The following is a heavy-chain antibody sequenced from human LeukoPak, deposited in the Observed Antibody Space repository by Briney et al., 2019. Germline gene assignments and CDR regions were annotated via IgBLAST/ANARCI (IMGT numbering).Heavy chain of an antibody. V-gene: IGHV1-3*01. CDR2: INAGNGNT. J-gene: IGHJ4*02. CDR3: ARVPYYDFWSGYQYDDYFDY. CDR1: GYTFTSYA. D-gene: IGHD3-3*01. Sequence: AASVNVSCTASGYTFTSYAMHWVRQAPGQRLEWMGWINAGNGNTKYSQKFRGRVTITRDTSASTAYMELSSLRSEDTAVYYCARVPYYDFWSGYQYDDYFDYWGQGTLVTVSS.